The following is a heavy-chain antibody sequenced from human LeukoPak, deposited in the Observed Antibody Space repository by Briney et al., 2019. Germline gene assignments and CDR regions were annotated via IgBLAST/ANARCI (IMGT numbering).Heavy chain of an antibody. D-gene: IGHD2-8*01. V-gene: IGHV3-30*01. Sequence: PGGSLRLSCAASGFTFSSYDMHWVRQAPGKGLEWVAFMSFDERKKSYADSVKGRFTVSRDISKETLYLQMDNLRAEDTAVYYCARPNGYWGQGTLVTVS. J-gene: IGHJ4*02. CDR2: MSFDERKK. CDR3: ARPNGY. CDR1: GFTFSSYD.